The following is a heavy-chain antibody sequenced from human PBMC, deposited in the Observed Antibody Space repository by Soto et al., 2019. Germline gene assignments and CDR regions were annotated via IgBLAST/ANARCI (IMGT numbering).Heavy chain of an antibody. CDR2: ISAYNGNT. V-gene: IGHV1-18*01. CDR1: GYTFNSYG. D-gene: IGHD6-25*01. CDR3: ARSIASAVDFDY. J-gene: IGHJ4*02. Sequence: QVQLMQSGAEVKKPGASVKVSCKASGYTFNSYGISWVRQAPGQGLEWMGWISAYNGNTKHAQKLQGXVXXXTXSSTSTAYMELRSLRSDGTAVYYCARSIASAVDFDYWGQGTLVTVSS.